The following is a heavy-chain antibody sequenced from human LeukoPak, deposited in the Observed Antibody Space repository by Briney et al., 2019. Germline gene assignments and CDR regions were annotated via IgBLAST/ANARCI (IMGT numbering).Heavy chain of an antibody. J-gene: IGHJ3*02. V-gene: IGHV4-59*01. CDR1: GGPISSYY. CDR3: ARWGYCSGGSCYPSKGSDAFDI. Sequence: SETLSLTSSVSGGPISSYYWSWIRQPPGKGLEWIGYIYYSGSTNYNPSLKSRVTISVDTSKNQFSLKLSSVTAADTAVYYCARWGYCSGGSCYPSKGSDAFDIWGQGTMVTVSS. CDR2: IYYSGST. D-gene: IGHD2-15*01.